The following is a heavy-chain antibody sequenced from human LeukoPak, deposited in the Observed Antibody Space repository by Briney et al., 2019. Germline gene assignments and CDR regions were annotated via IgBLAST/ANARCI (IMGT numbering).Heavy chain of an antibody. D-gene: IGHD2-15*01. V-gene: IGHV3-7*01. Sequence: GGSLRLSCAASGFTFSSYWMSWVRQAPGKGLEWVANIKEDGSEKYYVDSVKGRFTISRDNAKKSLFLQMNSLRAEDTAVYYCARHRSGGSQDDAFDIWGQGTLVTVSS. CDR2: IKEDGSEK. CDR1: GFTFSSYW. CDR3: ARHRSGGSQDDAFDI. J-gene: IGHJ3*02.